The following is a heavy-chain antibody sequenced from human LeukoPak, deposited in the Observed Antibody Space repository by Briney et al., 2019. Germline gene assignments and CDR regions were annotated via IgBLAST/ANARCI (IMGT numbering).Heavy chain of an antibody. D-gene: IGHD6-19*01. CDR1: GCIFTGYY. J-gene: IGHJ4*02. Sequence: APVKVSRKTSGCIFTGYYIHWVRQAPGQGLEWMGSINPNGGDTYYAQRFQGRVTMTRDTFITTTYMELTSLRSDDTAVYYCARESTVAGQDGTPTPSYWGQGTLVTVSS. V-gene: IGHV1-2*02. CDR2: INPNGGDT. CDR3: ARESTVAGQDGTPTPSY.